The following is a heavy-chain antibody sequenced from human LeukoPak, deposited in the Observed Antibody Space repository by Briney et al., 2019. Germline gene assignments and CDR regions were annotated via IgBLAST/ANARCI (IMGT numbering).Heavy chain of an antibody. V-gene: IGHV3-30*04. CDR3: AREGYSSSSTPTGFGDYFDY. D-gene: IGHD6-6*01. CDR2: ISYDGSNK. J-gene: IGHJ4*02. CDR1: GFTFSSYA. Sequence: GGSLRLSCAASGFTFSSYAMHWVRQAPGKGLEWVAVISYDGSNKYYADSVKGRFTISRDNSKNTLYLQMNSLRAEDTAVYYCAREGYSSSSTPTGFGDYFDYWGQGTLVTVSS.